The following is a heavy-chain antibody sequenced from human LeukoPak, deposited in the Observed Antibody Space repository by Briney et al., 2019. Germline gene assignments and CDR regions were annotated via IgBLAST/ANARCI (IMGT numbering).Heavy chain of an antibody. Sequence: PSETLSLTCTVSGGSISSYYWSWIRLPAGKGLEWIGRIYTSGSTNYNPSLKSRVTMSVDTSKNQFSLKLSSVTAADTAVYYCARYGPGYCSSTSCYEGEDNWFDPWGQGTLVTVSS. CDR2: IYTSGST. D-gene: IGHD2-2*01. CDR1: GGSISSYY. V-gene: IGHV4-4*07. CDR3: ARYGPGYCSSTSCYEGEDNWFDP. J-gene: IGHJ5*02.